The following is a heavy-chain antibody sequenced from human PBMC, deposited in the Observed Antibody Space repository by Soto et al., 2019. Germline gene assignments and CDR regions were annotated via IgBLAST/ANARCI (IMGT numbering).Heavy chain of an antibody. D-gene: IGHD3-10*01. CDR3: ARDLRLVGFGEFDL. CDR2: IYTGGTT. Sequence: EVQLVESGGGLVQPGGSLRLSCAASGFSFSSTYMSWVRQAPGKGLEWVSVIYTGGTTYYADSVRGRFTISRHNSNNTLYLQMNSLRPEDTAVYYCARDLRLVGFGEFDLWGRGALVTVSS. J-gene: IGHJ2*01. V-gene: IGHV3-53*04. CDR1: GFSFSSTY.